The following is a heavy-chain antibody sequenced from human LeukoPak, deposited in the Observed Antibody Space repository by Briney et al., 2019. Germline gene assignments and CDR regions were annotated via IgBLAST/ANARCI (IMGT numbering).Heavy chain of an antibody. D-gene: IGHD6-13*01. J-gene: IGHJ5*02. CDR1: GFTFSSYG. Sequence: PGGSLRLSCAASGFTFSSYGMHWVRQAPGKGLEWVAFIRYDGSNKYYADSVKGRFTISRDDSNSIAYLQMNSLKAEDTAIYYCARVSRGGITASWFDPWGQGTLVTVSS. V-gene: IGHV3-30*02. CDR3: ARVSRGGITASWFDP. CDR2: IRYDGSNK.